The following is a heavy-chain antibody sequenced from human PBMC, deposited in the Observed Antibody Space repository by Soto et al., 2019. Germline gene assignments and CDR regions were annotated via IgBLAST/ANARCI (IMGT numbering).Heavy chain of an antibody. CDR2: IYYSGST. Sequence: QVQLQESGPGLVKPSETLSLTCTVSGGSISSYYWSWIRQPPGKGLEWIGYIYYSGSTNYNPSLKSRVTISVDTSKNQFSLKLSSVTAADTAVYYCAMGRNWNYYFDYWGQGTLVTVSS. CDR1: GGSISSYY. D-gene: IGHD1-7*01. V-gene: IGHV4-59*01. J-gene: IGHJ4*02. CDR3: AMGRNWNYYFDY.